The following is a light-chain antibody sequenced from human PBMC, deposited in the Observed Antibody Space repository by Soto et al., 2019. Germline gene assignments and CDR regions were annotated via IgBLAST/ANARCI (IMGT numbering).Light chain of an antibody. J-gene: IGLJ3*02. CDR1: TSNVGINS. V-gene: IGLV1-47*01. Sequence: QSVLTQPPSASGTPGQRVTISCPGTTSNVGINSVFWYQHLPGMAPKLLIYRSNQRASGVPDRFSGSKSGTSASLAISGLRSEDEADYYCAAWDDSLSGQVFGGGTKLTVL. CDR2: RSN. CDR3: AAWDDSLSGQV.